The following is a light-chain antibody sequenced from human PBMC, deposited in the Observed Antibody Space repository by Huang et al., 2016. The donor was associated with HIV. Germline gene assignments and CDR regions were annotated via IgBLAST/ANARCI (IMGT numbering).Light chain of an antibody. CDR3: QQYSSSPPLT. J-gene: IGKJ4*01. Sequence: EIVLTQSPGTLSLSPGERVTLSCRASQSFSSNFLAWYQQKPGQAPRLRIYGASNRATGIPERFSGSGSGTDFTLTISSLESEDFAVYYCQQYSSSPPLTFGGGTKVEIK. CDR2: GAS. V-gene: IGKV3-20*01. CDR1: QSFSSNF.